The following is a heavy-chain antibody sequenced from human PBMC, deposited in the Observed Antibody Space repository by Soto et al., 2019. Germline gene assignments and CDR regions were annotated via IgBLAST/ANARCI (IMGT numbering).Heavy chain of an antibody. D-gene: IGHD3-22*01. CDR1: GXSINSADYY. V-gene: IGHV4-30-4*01. Sequence: LSLTCTVSGXSINSADYYWSWLRQPPGKGLEWIGYIYYSRSDYYNPSLGRRATITIDTSRNQFSLNLMSVTAADTAVYYCARVVQFYDSSGYSFYYFDYWGQGALVTVSS. CDR2: IYYSRSD. CDR3: ARVVQFYDSSGYSFYYFDY. J-gene: IGHJ4*02.